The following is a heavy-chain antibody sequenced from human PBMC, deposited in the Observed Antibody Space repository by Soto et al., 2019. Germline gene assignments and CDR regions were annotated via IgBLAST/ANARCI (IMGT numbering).Heavy chain of an antibody. CDR2: TYYRSKWYN. V-gene: IGHV6-1*01. Sequence: QTVSLTCAISGDSVSSNRAAWNWIRQSPSRGLEWLGRTYYRSKWYNDYAVSVKSRITINPDTSKNQFSLQLNSVTPEDTAVYYCARASSSSWYDNYYYGMDVCGQGTTVTVSS. CDR1: GDSVSSNRAA. D-gene: IGHD6-13*01. CDR3: ARASSSSWYDNYYYGMDV. J-gene: IGHJ6*02.